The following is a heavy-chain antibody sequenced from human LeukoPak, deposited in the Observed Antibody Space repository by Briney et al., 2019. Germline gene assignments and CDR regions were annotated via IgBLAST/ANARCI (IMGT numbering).Heavy chain of an antibody. Sequence: ASVKVSCKASGYTFTSYYMHWVRQAPGQGLEWMGIINPSGGSTSYAQKFQGRVTMTRDMSTSTVYMELSSLRSEDTAVYYCAMGYSSSWYYYYYYMDVWGKGTTVTVSS. D-gene: IGHD6-13*01. V-gene: IGHV1-46*01. J-gene: IGHJ6*03. CDR1: GYTFTSYY. CDR3: AMGYSSSWYYYYYYMDV. CDR2: INPSGGST.